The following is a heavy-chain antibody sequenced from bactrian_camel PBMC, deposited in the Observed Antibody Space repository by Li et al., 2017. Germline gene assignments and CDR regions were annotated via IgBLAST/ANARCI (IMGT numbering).Heavy chain of an antibody. Sequence: HVQLVESGGGSRQAGGSLNISCAASGYNFAFTRYCTAWFRQAPGKEREGVAGFCGGELIEYADSVKGRFTISLDTANNLVHLQMVDLKPEDTAMYSCNPVDYDLRRPACFGIGARGPRSPSP. V-gene: IGHV3S6*01. CDR1: GYNFAFTRYC. D-gene: IGHD4*01. CDR2: FCGGELI. J-gene: IGHJ4*01.